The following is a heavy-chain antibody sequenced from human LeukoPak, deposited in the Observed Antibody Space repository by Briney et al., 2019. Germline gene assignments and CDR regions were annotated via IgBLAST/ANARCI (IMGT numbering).Heavy chain of an antibody. CDR3: AKWGDYDILTGYYVPDY. J-gene: IGHJ4*02. CDR2: ITRSDGSS. CDR1: GFNFTNYA. V-gene: IGHV3-23*01. Sequence: GTSLRLSCVASGFNFTNYAMSWVRQAPGKGLEWVSGITRSDGSSYYADSVKGRFTISRDNSKNTLYLQVNSLRAEDTAVYYCAKWGDYDILTGYYVPDYWGQRTLVTVSS. D-gene: IGHD3-9*01.